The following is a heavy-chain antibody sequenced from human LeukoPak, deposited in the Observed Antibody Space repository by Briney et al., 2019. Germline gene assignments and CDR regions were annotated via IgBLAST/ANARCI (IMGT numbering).Heavy chain of an antibody. V-gene: IGHV3-11*01. CDR2: ISSSGSTI. J-gene: IGHJ4*02. D-gene: IGHD2-2*01. CDR1: GFTFDNYA. Sequence: GGSLRLSCAASGFTFDNYAMSWIRQAPGKGLEWVSYISSSGSTIYYADSVKGRFTISRDNAKNSLYLQMNSLRAEDTAVYYCARAPSLVVLFDLWGQGTLVTVSS. CDR3: ARAPSLVVLFDL.